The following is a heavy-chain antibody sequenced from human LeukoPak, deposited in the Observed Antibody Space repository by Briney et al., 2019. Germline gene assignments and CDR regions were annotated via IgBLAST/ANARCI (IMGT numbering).Heavy chain of an antibody. J-gene: IGHJ5*02. Sequence: SETLSLTCTVSGGSISSYYWSWIRQPPGKGLEWIGSIYHSGSTYYNPSLKSRVTISVDTSKNQFSLKLSPVTAADTAVYYCARESPQERWFDPWGQGTLVTVSS. V-gene: IGHV4-38-2*02. CDR3: ARESPQERWFDP. CDR1: GGSISSYY. D-gene: IGHD5-24*01. CDR2: IYHSGST.